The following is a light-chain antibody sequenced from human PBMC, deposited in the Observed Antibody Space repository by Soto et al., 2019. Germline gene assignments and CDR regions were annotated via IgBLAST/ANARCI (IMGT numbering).Light chain of an antibody. Sequence: AIRMTQSPSSLSASTGDRVTITCRASQGISNYLARYQQRPGKAPMLLISAASTLQSGVSSRFSGSGSGTDFTLTISSLQSEDFAIYYCQQYYNYPLTFGGGTKVDIK. V-gene: IGKV1-8*01. CDR2: AAS. J-gene: IGKJ4*01. CDR1: QGISNY. CDR3: QQYYNYPLT.